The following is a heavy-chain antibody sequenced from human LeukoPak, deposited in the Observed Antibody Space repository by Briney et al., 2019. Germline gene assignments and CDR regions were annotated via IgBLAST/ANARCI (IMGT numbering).Heavy chain of an antibody. CDR1: GFTFSTFA. CDR2: IRSKTNNYAT. Sequence: GGSLRLSCAASGFTFSTFAMIWVRQPPGKGLEWVGRIRSKTNNYATTYAASATGRFTISRDDAENTAYLQMNSLRAEDTAVYYCASRIFKSDYGDYEGDYWGQGTLVTVSS. CDR3: ASRIFKSDYGDYEGDY. V-gene: IGHV3-73*01. D-gene: IGHD4-17*01. J-gene: IGHJ4*02.